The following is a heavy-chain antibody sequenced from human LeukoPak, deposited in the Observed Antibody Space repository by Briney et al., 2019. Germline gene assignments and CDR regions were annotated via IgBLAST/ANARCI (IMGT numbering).Heavy chain of an antibody. J-gene: IGHJ3*02. CDR3: ARGNFYDSSGYYHDAFDI. CDR1: GGSISSGSYY. D-gene: IGHD3-22*01. CDR2: IYTSGST. Sequence: SQTLSLTCTVSGGSISSGSYYWSWIRQPAGKGLEWIGRIYTSGSTNYNPSLKSRVTISVDTSKNQFSLKLSSVTAADTAVYYRARGNFYDSSGYYHDAFDIWGQGTMVTVSS. V-gene: IGHV4-61*02.